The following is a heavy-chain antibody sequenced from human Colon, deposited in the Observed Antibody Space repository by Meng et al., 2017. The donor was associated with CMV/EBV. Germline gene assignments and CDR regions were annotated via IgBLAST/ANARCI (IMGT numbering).Heavy chain of an antibody. CDR2: INTNTGNP. D-gene: IGHD5-12*01. Sequence: SCHPSAYAFSTYAMNWVRQAPGQGLGWMGWINTNTGNPTYAQGFTGRFVFSLDTSVSTAYLQINSLKAEDTAVYYCARGILATVDYWGQGTLITVSS. CDR1: AYAFSTYA. J-gene: IGHJ4*02. V-gene: IGHV7-4-1*02. CDR3: ARGILATVDY.